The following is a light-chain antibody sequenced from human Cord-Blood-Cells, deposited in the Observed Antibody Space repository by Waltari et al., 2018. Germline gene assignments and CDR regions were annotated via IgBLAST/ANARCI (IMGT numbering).Light chain of an antibody. CDR3: SSYTSSSTLEV. J-gene: IGLJ1*01. CDR2: DVS. V-gene: IGLV2-14*01. CDR1: SSAVGGYNY. Sequence: QSALTQPASVSGSPGQSITISCTGTSSAVGGYNYVSWYQQHPGKPPKLMIYDVSNRPSGVSNRFSGSKSGNTASLTISGLQAEDEADYYCSSYTSSSTLEVFGTGTKVTVL.